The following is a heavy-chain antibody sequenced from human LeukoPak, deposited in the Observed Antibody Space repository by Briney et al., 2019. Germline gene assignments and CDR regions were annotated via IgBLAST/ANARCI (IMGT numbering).Heavy chain of an antibody. CDR1: GYTFTSYG. J-gene: IGHJ3*02. V-gene: IGHV1-18*01. D-gene: IGHD3-22*01. CDR2: ISAYNGNT. Sequence: ASVKVSCKASGYTFTSYGISWVRQAPGQGLEWMGWISAYNGNTNYAQKLQGRVTMTTDTSTSTAYMELRSLRSDDTAVYYCATTHYYDSSGYYGPSGFHAFDIWGQGTMVTVSS. CDR3: ATTHYYDSSGYYGPSGFHAFDI.